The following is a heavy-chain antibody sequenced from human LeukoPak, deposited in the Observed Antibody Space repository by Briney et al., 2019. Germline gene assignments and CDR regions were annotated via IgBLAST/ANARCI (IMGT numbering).Heavy chain of an antibody. Sequence: QAGGSLRLSCVASGFTFSNYWMNWVRQAPGKGLVWVSRIDSDGSSRSYTDAVKGRFTISRDNAKNTLYLQMNSLRGEDTAVYYCARGLTVFGVVNDALDIWGQGTMVTVSS. J-gene: IGHJ3*02. CDR2: IDSDGSSR. CDR3: ARGLTVFGVVNDALDI. CDR1: GFTFSNYW. D-gene: IGHD3-3*01. V-gene: IGHV3-74*01.